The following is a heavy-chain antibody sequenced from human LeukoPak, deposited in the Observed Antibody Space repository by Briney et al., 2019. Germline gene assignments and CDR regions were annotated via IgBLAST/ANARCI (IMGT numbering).Heavy chain of an antibody. CDR2: IKGDESAR. CDR3: ARDVVGSLDY. D-gene: IGHD1-26*01. Sequence: GGSLRLSCAASGFTFSTYWMAWVRQAPGKGLEWVANIKGDESARHQADSVKGRFTISRDNAQHSVYLQMRSLRGEDTAVYYCARDVVGSLDYWGRGTLVTVSS. CDR1: GFTFSTYW. J-gene: IGHJ4*02. V-gene: IGHV3-7*01.